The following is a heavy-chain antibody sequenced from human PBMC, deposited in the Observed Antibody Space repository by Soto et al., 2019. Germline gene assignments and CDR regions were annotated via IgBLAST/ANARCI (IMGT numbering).Heavy chain of an antibody. CDR3: AREEGQYYYGSGSYYKAPPY. CDR1: GGSFIGYC. J-gene: IGHJ4*02. Sequence: SETLSLTCAVYGGSFIGYCWSWIRQPPGKGLEWIGEINHSGSTNYNPSLKSRVTISVDTSKNQFSLKLSSVTAADTAVYYCAREEGQYYYGSGSYYKAPPYWGQGTLVTVSS. D-gene: IGHD3-10*01. CDR2: INHSGST. V-gene: IGHV4-34*01.